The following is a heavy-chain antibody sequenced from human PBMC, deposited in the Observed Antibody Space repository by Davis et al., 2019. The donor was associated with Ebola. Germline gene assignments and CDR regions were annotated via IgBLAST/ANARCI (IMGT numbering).Heavy chain of an antibody. CDR1: GFIFRNYA. D-gene: IGHD3-3*01. J-gene: IGHJ4*02. CDR2: VSHSERER. Sequence: GESLKISCAASGFIFRNYAMHWDRQAPGKGLEWVAVVSHSERERFYADSVKGRFTISRDNSENTLYLQMNSLTADDTSVYYCARAGFDEVLDYWGQGTPVTVSS. CDR3: ARAGFDEVLDY. V-gene: IGHV3-30*04.